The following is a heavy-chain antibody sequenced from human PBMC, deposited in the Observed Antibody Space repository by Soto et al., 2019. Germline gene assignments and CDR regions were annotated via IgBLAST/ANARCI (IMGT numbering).Heavy chain of an antibody. CDR2: IYPGDSDT. D-gene: IGHD6-19*01. Sequence: SLKISCKGSGYSFTSYWIGWVRQMPGKGLEWMGIIYPGDSDTRYSPSFQGQVTISADKSISTAYLQWSSLKASDTAMYYCARRGGSSGWYAFIGSDYYYGMDVWGQGTTVTVSS. V-gene: IGHV5-51*01. J-gene: IGHJ6*02. CDR1: GYSFTSYW. CDR3: ARRGGSSGWYAFIGSDYYYGMDV.